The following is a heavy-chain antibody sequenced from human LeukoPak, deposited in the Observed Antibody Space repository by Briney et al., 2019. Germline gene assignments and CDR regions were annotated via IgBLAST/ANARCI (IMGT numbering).Heavy chain of an antibody. Sequence: PSETLSLTCTVSGGSISSYYWSWIRQPPGKGLEWIGYIYYSGSTNYNPSLKSRVTISVDTPKNQFSLKLSSVTAADTAVYYCARGQDYYDSSGYYYITFAFDIWGQGTMVTVSS. D-gene: IGHD3-22*01. CDR2: IYYSGST. V-gene: IGHV4-59*08. J-gene: IGHJ3*02. CDR1: GGSISSYY. CDR3: ARGQDYYDSSGYYYITFAFDI.